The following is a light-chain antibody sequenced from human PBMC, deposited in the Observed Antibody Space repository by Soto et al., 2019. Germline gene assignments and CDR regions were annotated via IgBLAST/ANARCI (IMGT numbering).Light chain of an antibody. CDR1: SSDVGAYDY. CDR2: DVN. CDR3: GSYTMRKSVI. Sequence: QSVLTQPASVSGSPGQSIAISCTGTSSDVGAYDYVSWYQQHPGKAPKVMVFDVNHRPSGVSNRFSGSKSGNTASLTITGLQAEDEADYYCGSYTMRKSVIFGGGTKVTVL. J-gene: IGLJ2*01. V-gene: IGLV2-14*03.